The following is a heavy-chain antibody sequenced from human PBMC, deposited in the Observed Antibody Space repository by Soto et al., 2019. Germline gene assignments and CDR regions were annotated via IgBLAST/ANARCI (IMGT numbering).Heavy chain of an antibody. V-gene: IGHV1-69*01. CDR3: TRPSSGYYHDAFDI. J-gene: IGHJ3*02. CDR1: GGSFPSDT. Sequence: QVQLMQSGAEVKKPGSSVKVSCKASGGSFPSDTISWVRQAPGQGLEWLGGIVPVFGTPNHAQKFQDRVTISADGSTNTAYMELTSLRPEDTAVYYCTRPSSGYYHDAFDIWGQGTLVTVSS. D-gene: IGHD3-22*01. CDR2: IVPVFGTP.